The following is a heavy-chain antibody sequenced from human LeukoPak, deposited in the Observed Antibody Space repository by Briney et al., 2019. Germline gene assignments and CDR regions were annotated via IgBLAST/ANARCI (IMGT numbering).Heavy chain of an antibody. V-gene: IGHV3-74*01. Sequence: GGSLRLSCAASGFTLSSSWMHWVRQAPGKGLVWVSGISGDGSTTRSPDSEKRRFTFSRDNAKHTLYLQMDSLRAEYTAVYYCARYYYESSRHNMFDPWGQGTLVTVSS. CDR3: ARYYYESSRHNMFDP. J-gene: IGHJ5*02. CDR1: GFTLSSSW. CDR2: ISGDGSTT. D-gene: IGHD3-22*01.